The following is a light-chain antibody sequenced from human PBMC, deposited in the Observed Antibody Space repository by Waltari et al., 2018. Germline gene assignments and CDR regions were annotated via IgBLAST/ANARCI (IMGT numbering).Light chain of an antibody. CDR2: GAS. CDR1: QSLSSTN. J-gene: IGKJ2*01. CDR3: QQYGRSPYT. V-gene: IGKV3-20*01. Sequence: EIVLTQSPGTLSLSPGERATLSCRASQSLSSTNLAWYQQKPGQAPRLLIYGASSRATGIPDRFSGSGSGTDFTLSISRLEPEDSAVYYCQQYGRSPYTFGQGTKLEIK.